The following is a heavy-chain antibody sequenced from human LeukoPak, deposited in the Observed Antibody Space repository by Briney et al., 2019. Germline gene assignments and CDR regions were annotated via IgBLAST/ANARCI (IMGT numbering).Heavy chain of an antibody. J-gene: IGHJ4*02. CDR3: AAGGYSYALWY. CDR2: INHSGST. V-gene: IGHV4-34*01. CDR1: GGSFSGYY. Sequence: SETLSLTCAVYGGSFSGYYWSWIRKPPGKGLEWIGEINHSGSTNYNPSLKSRVTISVDTSKNQFSLKLSSVTAADTAVYYCAAGGYSYALWYWGQGTLVTVSS. D-gene: IGHD5-18*01.